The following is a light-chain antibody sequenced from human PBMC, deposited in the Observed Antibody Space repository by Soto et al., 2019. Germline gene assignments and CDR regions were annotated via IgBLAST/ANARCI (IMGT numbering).Light chain of an antibody. CDR2: KAS. CDR1: QSISSW. V-gene: IGKV1-5*03. CDR3: QQYNGTPLT. J-gene: IGKJ4*01. Sequence: DIQMTQSPSTLSASVGDRVTITCRASQSISSWLAWYQQKPGKAPKLLIYKASSLESGVPSRFSGSGSGTEFTLTISSLQPDDFATYYCQQYNGTPLTFGGGTKVESK.